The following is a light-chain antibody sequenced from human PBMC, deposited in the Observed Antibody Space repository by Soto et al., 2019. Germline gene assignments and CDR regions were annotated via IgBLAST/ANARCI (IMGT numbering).Light chain of an antibody. Sequence: EIVLTQSRSTLSLSPGERASLSCRASQSVSSYFAWYQQKPGQAPRLLIYDASNRATGIPARFSGSGSGTDFTLTISSLEPDDFAVYYCQQRSDWPSTFGGGTKVQIK. CDR2: DAS. CDR3: QQRSDWPST. J-gene: IGKJ4*01. V-gene: IGKV3-11*01. CDR1: QSVSSY.